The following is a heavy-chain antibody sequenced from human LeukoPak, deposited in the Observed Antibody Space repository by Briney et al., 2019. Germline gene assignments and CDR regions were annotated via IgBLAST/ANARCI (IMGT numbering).Heavy chain of an antibody. Sequence: SETLSLTCTVSGGSISSYYWSWIRQPPGKGLEWIGYIYHSGSTNYNPSLKSRVTISVDTSKNQFSLKLSSVTAADTAVYYCASTPLEYYYDSSGPFHHFDYWGQGTLVTVSS. CDR1: GGSISSYY. J-gene: IGHJ4*02. D-gene: IGHD3-22*01. CDR3: ASTPLEYYYDSSGPFHHFDY. CDR2: IYHSGST. V-gene: IGHV4-59*01.